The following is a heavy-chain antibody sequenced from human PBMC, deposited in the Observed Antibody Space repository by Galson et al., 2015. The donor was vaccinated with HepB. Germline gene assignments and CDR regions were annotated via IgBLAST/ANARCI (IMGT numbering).Heavy chain of an antibody. Sequence: SVKVSCKASGHTFNKYGISWVRQAPGQGLEWMGWISTKRGNTKHAQNFQGRVTMTTETSTNTAYMELRSLRSADTAVYYCARDVDWALDYWGQGTLVTVSS. CDR3: ARDVDWALDY. D-gene: IGHD3-9*01. J-gene: IGHJ4*02. CDR2: ISTKRGNT. V-gene: IGHV1-18*01. CDR1: GHTFNKYG.